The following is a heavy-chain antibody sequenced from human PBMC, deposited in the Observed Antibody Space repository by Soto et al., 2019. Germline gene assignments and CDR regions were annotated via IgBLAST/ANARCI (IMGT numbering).Heavy chain of an antibody. CDR1: GGSISSGGYY. J-gene: IGHJ6*03. CDR2: IYYSGST. CDR3: ARGKKYQQYYYYYYMDV. Sequence: KTSETLSLTCTVSGGSISSGGYYWSWIRQHPGKGLEWIGYIYYSGSTYYNPSLKSRVTISVDTSKNQFSLKLSSVTAADTAVYYCARGKKYQQYYYYYYMDVWGKGTTVTVSS. V-gene: IGHV4-31*03. D-gene: IGHD2-2*01.